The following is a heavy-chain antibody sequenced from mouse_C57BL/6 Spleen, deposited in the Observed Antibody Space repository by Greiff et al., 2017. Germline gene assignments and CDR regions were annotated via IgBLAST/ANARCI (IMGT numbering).Heavy chain of an antibody. CDR1: GFTFSSYA. CDR2: INDGGSYT. V-gene: IGHV5-4*03. CDR3: ARDV. J-gene: IGHJ1*03. Sequence: EVKLVESGGGLVKPGGSLKLSCAASGFTFSSYAMSWVRQTPEKRLEWVATINDGGSYTYYPDNVKGRFTISRDNAKNNLYLQMSHLKSEDTAMYYCARDVWGTGTTVTVSS.